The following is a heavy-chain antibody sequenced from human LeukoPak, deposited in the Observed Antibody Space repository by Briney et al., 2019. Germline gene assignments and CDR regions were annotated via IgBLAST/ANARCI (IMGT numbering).Heavy chain of an antibody. V-gene: IGHV3-7*05. CDR2: IKEDGSEK. Sequence: GGSLRLSCAASGFTFSTSWMRWVRQAPGKGVEWVASIKEDGSEKYYVDSVKGRFTISRDNAKNSLYLQMNSLRAEDTAVYFCAKSQDRAFAIWGEGTMVTVSS. CDR3: AKSQDRAFAI. J-gene: IGHJ3*02. D-gene: IGHD2-15*01. CDR1: GFTFSTSW.